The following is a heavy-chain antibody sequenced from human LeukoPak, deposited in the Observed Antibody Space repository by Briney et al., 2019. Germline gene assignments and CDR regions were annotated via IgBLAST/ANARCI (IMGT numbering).Heavy chain of an antibody. V-gene: IGHV3-30*04. CDR2: ISYDGSNK. D-gene: IGHD3-3*01. CDR3: LRVLRFLEFDAFDI. Sequence: GSLRLSCAASGFTFSSYAMHWVRQAPGKGLEWVAVISYDGSNKYYADSVKGRFTISRDNSKNTLYLQMNSLRAEDTAVYYYLRVLRFLEFDAFDIWGQGTMVTVSS. CDR1: GFTFSSYA. J-gene: IGHJ3*02.